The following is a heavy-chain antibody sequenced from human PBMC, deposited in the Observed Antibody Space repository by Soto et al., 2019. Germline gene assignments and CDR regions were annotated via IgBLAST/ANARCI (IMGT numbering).Heavy chain of an antibody. D-gene: IGHD1-26*01. V-gene: IGHV3-7*04. CDR3: ARLVSAAANDY. J-gene: IGHJ4*02. CDR2: IKGDGNEI. CDR1: WFPFFCYL. Sequence: PGGSPGLSFAAPWFPFFCYLVSWGRQAPGKGLEWVANIKGDGNEIYYVDSVKGRFTISRDNAKNSLYLQMNSLRAEDTAVYYCARLVSAAANDYWGQGALVTVSS.